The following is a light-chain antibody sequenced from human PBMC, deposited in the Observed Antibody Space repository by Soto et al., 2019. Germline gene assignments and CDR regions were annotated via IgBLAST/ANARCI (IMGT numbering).Light chain of an antibody. J-gene: IGKJ1*01. Sequence: IVLPQSPGTLSLSPGERATLSCMASQSVSSSYLAWYQQKPGQAPRLLIYGASSRATGIPDRFSGSGSGTDFTLTISRLEPEDFAVYYCQQYVRSPWTFGQGTKVDI. CDR1: QSVSSSY. CDR2: GAS. CDR3: QQYVRSPWT. V-gene: IGKV3-20*01.